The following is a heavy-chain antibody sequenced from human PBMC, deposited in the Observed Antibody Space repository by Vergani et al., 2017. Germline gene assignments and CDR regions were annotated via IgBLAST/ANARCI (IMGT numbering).Heavy chain of an antibody. V-gene: IGHV3-15*01. J-gene: IGHJ4*02. CDR1: GIAFSDAW. CDR2: IRNKGNYVAP. Sequence: EVKLVESGGGLVKPGESLRLSCVLSGIAFSDAWMSWVRQAPGRGLEWVGRIRNKGNYVAPDYSSAVKGRFTISRDDSMNTFYLQMTSLKTEDTAMYYCGWMATVKTVDFWGQGTLVTVSS. D-gene: IGHD4-17*01. CDR3: GWMATVKTVDF.